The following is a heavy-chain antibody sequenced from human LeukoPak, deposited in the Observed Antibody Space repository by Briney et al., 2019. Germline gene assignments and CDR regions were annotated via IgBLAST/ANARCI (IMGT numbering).Heavy chain of an antibody. CDR2: ISSSGSTI. CDR1: GFTFSSYE. D-gene: IGHD3-22*01. J-gene: IGHJ4*02. Sequence: PGGSLRLSCAASGFTFSSYEMNWVRQAPGKGLEWVSYISSSGSTIYYADSVKGRFTISRDNSKNTLYLQMDSLRAEDTAVYYFAKVVIPYFDSWAQGTRFTVPS. V-gene: IGHV3-48*03. CDR3: AKVVIPYFDS.